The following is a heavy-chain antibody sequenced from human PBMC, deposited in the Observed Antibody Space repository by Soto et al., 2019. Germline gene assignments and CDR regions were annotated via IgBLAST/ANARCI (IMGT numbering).Heavy chain of an antibody. V-gene: IGHV3-23*01. D-gene: IGHD1-7*01. J-gene: IGHJ3*02. CDR1: GFICSSYD. Sequence: HPGGSLRLSCAVPGFICSSYDMSWVRQAPGKGLEWVSTILVGGSTHYEDSVKGRFTISRDTSKNTVYLQMNRLTGGDTAVYYCAKATATSGGAFEIYGQGTMVTVSS. CDR2: ILVGGST. CDR3: AKATATSGGAFEI.